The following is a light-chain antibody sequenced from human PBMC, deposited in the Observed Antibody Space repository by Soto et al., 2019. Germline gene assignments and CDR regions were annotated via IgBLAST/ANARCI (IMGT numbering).Light chain of an antibody. V-gene: IGKV3-15*01. CDR2: GAS. Sequence: EIVMTQSPATLSVSPGERATLSCRASHSVSSNLARYPQKPGQAPRLLIYGASTRATGIPARVSGSGSGTEFTLTISSLQSEDFAVYYCQQYNNWPPCTFGQGTKLEIK. CDR3: QQYNNWPPCT. J-gene: IGKJ2*02. CDR1: HSVSSN.